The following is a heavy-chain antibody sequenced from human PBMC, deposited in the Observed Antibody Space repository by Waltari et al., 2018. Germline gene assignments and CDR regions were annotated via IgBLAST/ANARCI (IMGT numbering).Heavy chain of an antibody. CDR2: MNPNSGNP. CDR1: GYTFTSYD. J-gene: IGHJ5*02. Sequence: QVQLVQSGAEVKKPGASVKVSCKASGYTFTSYDINWVRQATGQGLEWMGWMNPNSGNPGCAQKSQGRVTITRNTSISTAYMELSSPRSEDTAVYYCARGNNPGDLGFDPWGQGTLVTVSS. D-gene: IGHD3-16*01. CDR3: ARGNNPGDLGFDP. V-gene: IGHV1-8*03.